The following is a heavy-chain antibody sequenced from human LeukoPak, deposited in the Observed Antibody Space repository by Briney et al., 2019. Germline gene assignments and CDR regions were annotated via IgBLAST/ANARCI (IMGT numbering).Heavy chain of an antibody. Sequence: SETLSLTCTVSGGSISSYYWSWIRQPPGKGLEWIGYIYYSGSTNYNPSLKSRVTISVDTSKNQFSLKLSSVTAADTAVYYCARGGSYDFWSGYPDPDWFDPWGQGTLVTVSS. CDR3: ARGGSYDFWSGYPDPDWFDP. J-gene: IGHJ5*02. CDR1: GGSISSYY. V-gene: IGHV4-59*12. D-gene: IGHD3-3*01. CDR2: IYYSGST.